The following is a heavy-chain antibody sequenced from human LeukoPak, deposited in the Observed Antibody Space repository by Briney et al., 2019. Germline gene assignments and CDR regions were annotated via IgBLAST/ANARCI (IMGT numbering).Heavy chain of an antibody. V-gene: IGHV3-30*04. CDR3: ARDLISSGWYYFDY. Sequence: GGSLRLSCAASGFTFSGSAMHWVRQAPGKGLEWVAVISHDGSNKYYADSVKGRFTISRDNSKNTLYLQMNSLRAEDTAVYYCARDLISSGWYYFDYWGQGTLVTVSS. CDR2: ISHDGSNK. J-gene: IGHJ4*02. CDR1: GFTFSGSA. D-gene: IGHD6-19*01.